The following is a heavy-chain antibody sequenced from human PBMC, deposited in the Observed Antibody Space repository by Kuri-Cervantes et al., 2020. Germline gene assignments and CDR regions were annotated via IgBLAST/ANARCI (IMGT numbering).Heavy chain of an antibody. CDR2: INPNSGGT. Sequence: ASVKVSCKASGYTFTGYYMHWVRQAPGQGLERMGWINPNSGGTNYAQKFQGRVTMTRDTSTSTAYMELSRLRSDDTAVYYCARDGGIWFGVGSFGFDPWGQGTLVTVSS. V-gene: IGHV1-2*02. D-gene: IGHD3-10*01. CDR1: GYTFTGYY. CDR3: ARDGGIWFGVGSFGFDP. J-gene: IGHJ5*02.